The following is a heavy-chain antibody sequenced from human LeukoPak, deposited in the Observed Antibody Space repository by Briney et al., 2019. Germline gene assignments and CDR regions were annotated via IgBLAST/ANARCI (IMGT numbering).Heavy chain of an antibody. CDR3: ARDPQYSYDDSGTFDS. CDR2: ISGSGGST. D-gene: IGHD3-22*01. V-gene: IGHV3-23*01. J-gene: IGHJ4*02. CDR1: GFTFSRAW. Sequence: PGGSLRLSCAASGFTFSRAWMTWVRQAPGKGLEWVSAISGSGGSTYYADSVKGRFTISRDNSKNTLYLQMNSLRAEDTAVYYCARDPQYSYDDSGTFDSWGQGTLVTVSS.